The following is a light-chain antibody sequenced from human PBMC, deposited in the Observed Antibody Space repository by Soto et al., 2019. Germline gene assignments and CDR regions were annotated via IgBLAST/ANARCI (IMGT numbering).Light chain of an antibody. CDR2: GAS. Sequence: EIVMTQSPATLSVSPGERATLSCRASQSVSSNLAWYQQKPGQAPRLLIYGASTRATGIPARFSGSGSVTEFTLTISSLQSEDFAVYYCQQEWTFGQGTKVEIK. CDR1: QSVSSN. J-gene: IGKJ1*01. V-gene: IGKV3-15*01. CDR3: QQEWT.